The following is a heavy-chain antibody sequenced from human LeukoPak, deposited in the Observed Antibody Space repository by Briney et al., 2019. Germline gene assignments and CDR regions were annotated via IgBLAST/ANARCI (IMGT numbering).Heavy chain of an antibody. Sequence: GASVKVSCKASGGTFISYAISWVRQAPGQGLEWMGGIIPIFGTANYAQKFQGRVTITADESTSTAYMELSSLRSEDTAVYYCARAKRPTGAFDIWGQGTMVTVSS. J-gene: IGHJ3*02. CDR3: ARAKRPTGAFDI. CDR2: IIPIFGTA. V-gene: IGHV1-69*13. CDR1: GGTFISYA.